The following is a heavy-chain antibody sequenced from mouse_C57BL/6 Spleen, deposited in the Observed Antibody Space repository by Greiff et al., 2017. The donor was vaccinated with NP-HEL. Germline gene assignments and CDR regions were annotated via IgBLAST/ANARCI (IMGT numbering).Heavy chain of an antibody. CDR1: GYAFSSSW. Sequence: VKLQESGPELVKPGASVKISCKASGYAFSSSWMNWVKQRPGKGLEWIGRIYPGDGDTNYNGKFKGKATLTADKSSSTAYMQLSSLTSEDSAVYFCASLANWDVGDYWGQGTTLTVSS. D-gene: IGHD4-1*01. CDR2: IYPGDGDT. V-gene: IGHV1-82*01. J-gene: IGHJ2*01. CDR3: ASLANWDVGDY.